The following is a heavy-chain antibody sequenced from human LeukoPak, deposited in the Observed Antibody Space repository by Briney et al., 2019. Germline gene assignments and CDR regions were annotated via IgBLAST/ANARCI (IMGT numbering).Heavy chain of an antibody. V-gene: IGHV4-59*01. J-gene: IGHJ4*02. CDR3: ARDPTLWFGEFDY. D-gene: IGHD3-10*01. Sequence: SETLSLTCTVSGGSLSSYYWSWIRQPPGKGLEWIGYIYYSGSTNYNPSLKSRVTISVDTSKNQFSLKLSSVTAADTAVYYCARDPTLWFGEFDYWGQGTLVTVSS. CDR2: IYYSGST. CDR1: GGSLSSYY.